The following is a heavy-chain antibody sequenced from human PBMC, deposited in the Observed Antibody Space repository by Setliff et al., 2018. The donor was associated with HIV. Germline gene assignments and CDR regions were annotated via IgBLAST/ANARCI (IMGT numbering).Heavy chain of an antibody. J-gene: IGHJ5*02. D-gene: IGHD6-19*01. CDR1: GGSFSGYY. CDR2: INHSGST. V-gene: IGHV4-34*01. CDR3: ARGRTQWPNYNYFDP. Sequence: SETLSLTCAVYGGSFSGYYWSWIRQPPGKGLEWIGEINHSGSTNYNPSLKSRFTILVDTSKNHFSLKLSSVTAADTAVYYCARGRTQWPNYNYFDPWGLGTLVTVSS.